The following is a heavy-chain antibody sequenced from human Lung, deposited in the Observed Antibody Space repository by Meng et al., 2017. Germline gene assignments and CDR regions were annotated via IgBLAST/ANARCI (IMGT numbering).Heavy chain of an antibody. Sequence: QLQLQESGPILVQPSGTLSLACAVSGDSITRTQWWSWLRQTPGKGLEWIGEISHSGSTVYRPSLQGRVSISLDKSNNEFSLKLTSVTAADTAVYYCARETLRELGLFHYWGQGILVTVAS. V-gene: IGHV4-4*02. D-gene: IGHD1-7*01. J-gene: IGHJ4*02. CDR2: ISHSGST. CDR3: ARETLRELGLFHY. CDR1: GDSITRTQW.